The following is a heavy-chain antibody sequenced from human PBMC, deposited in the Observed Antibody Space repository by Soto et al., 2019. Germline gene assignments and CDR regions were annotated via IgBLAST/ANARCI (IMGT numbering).Heavy chain of an antibody. CDR1: GGSVSSGSYY. CDR3: ARDHPWGSSGWYTWVP. D-gene: IGHD6-19*01. Sequence: PSETLSLTCTVSGGSVSSGSYYWCWIRQPPGKGLEWIGYIYYSGSTNYNPSLKSRVTISVDTSKKQVSLKLSSVTAADTAVYYCARDHPWGSSGWYTWVPWGQGTLVTVSS. J-gene: IGHJ5*02. CDR2: IYYSGST. V-gene: IGHV4-61*01.